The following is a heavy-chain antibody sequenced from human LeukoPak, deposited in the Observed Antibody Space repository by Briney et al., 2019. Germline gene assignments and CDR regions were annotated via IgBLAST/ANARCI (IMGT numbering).Heavy chain of an antibody. Sequence: SETLSLTCTVSGGSISSYYWSWIRQPPGKGLEWIGYNYYSGSTNYNPSLKSRVTISVDTSKNQFSLKLSSVTAADTAVYYCARSGYSGYDPFDYWGQGTLVTVSS. V-gene: IGHV4-59*01. CDR3: ARSGYSGYDPFDY. CDR1: GGSISSYY. CDR2: NYYSGST. J-gene: IGHJ4*02. D-gene: IGHD5-12*01.